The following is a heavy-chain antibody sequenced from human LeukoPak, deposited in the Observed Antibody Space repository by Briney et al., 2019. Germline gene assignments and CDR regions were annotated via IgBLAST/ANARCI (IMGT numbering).Heavy chain of an antibody. CDR3: ATVRSGASSTSQTYYYYMDV. Sequence: PGGSLRLSCAASGFTFSSYSMNWVRQAPGKGLEWVSSISSSSSYIYYADSVKGRFTISRDNAKNSLYLQMNSLRAEDTAAYYCATVRSGASSTSQTYYYYMDVWGKGTTVTVSS. J-gene: IGHJ6*03. D-gene: IGHD2-2*01. V-gene: IGHV3-21*01. CDR2: ISSSSSYI. CDR1: GFTFSSYS.